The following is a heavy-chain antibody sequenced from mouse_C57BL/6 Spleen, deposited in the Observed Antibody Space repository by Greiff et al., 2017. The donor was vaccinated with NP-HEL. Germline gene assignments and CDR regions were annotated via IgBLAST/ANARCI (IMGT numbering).Heavy chain of an antibody. D-gene: IGHD2-4*01. CDR1: GYTFTNSW. Sequence: VQLQESGAELVRPGPSLKMSSKASGYTFTNSWIGWAKQSPGHGLEWIGDIYPGGGYTNYNEKFKGKATMTADKSSSTAYMQFSSLTSEDSAIYYCARGDYDEAWFAYWGQGTLVTVSA. CDR3: ARGDYDEAWFAY. CDR2: IYPGGGYT. J-gene: IGHJ3*01. V-gene: IGHV1-63*01.